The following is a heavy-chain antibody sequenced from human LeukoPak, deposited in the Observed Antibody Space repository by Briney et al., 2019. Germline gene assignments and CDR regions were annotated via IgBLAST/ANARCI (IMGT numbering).Heavy chain of an antibody. CDR2: ISGSAGKI. CDR3: AKQTYNTGYYDH. D-gene: IGHD1-14*01. CDR1: GFTFSNYA. V-gene: IGHV3-23*01. J-gene: IGHJ4*02. Sequence: PGGSLRLSCVASGFTFSNYAMSWVRQAPEKGLDWVSVISGSAGKIRYADSVKGRFTISRDNSENTVYLQMDSLRVEDTAVYYCAKQTYNTGYYDHWGQGTLVTVSS.